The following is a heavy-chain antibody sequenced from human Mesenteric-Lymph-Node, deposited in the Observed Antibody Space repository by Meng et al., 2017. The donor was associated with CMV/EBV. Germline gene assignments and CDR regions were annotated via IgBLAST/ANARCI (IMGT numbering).Heavy chain of an antibody. V-gene: IGHV3-23*01. CDR3: AKDPAPLPLFRGLIAHYYGMDV. CDR2: ISGNSRDI. CDR1: GFTFSTYV. D-gene: IGHD3-10*01. Sequence: GESLKISCAASGFTFSTYVMSWVRQAPGKGLEWVSGISGNSRDIYYAGSVKGRFTISRDNSKNRLYLQMNSLRAEDTAVYYCAKDPAPLPLFRGLIAHYYGMDVWGQGTTVTVSS. J-gene: IGHJ6*02.